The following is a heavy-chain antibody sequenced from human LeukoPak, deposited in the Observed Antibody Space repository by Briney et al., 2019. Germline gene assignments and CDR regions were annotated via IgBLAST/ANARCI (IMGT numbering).Heavy chain of an antibody. CDR1: GFTVSSNY. CDR3: VKGLPYESRAYCDRLCDE. V-gene: IGHV3-53*01. D-gene: IGHD3-22*01. CDR2: IYSCGST. Sequence: PGGSLRLSCAASGFTVSSNYMSWVRQAPGKGLEWVSVIYSCGSTYYADSVKGRFTISRDNSKNTLYLQMNSLRVEDTAVYYCVKGLPYESRAYCDRLCDEGAQGTVVTVSS. J-gene: IGHJ1*01.